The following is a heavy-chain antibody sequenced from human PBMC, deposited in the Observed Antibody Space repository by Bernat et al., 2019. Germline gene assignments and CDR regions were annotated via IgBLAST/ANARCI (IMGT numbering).Heavy chain of an antibody. CDR3: ASVGGSGTLDAFDI. Sequence: QVQLVESGGGVVQPGRSLRLSCAASGFTFSSYGMHWVRQAPGKGLEWVAVIWYDGSNKYYADSVKGRFTISRDNSKNTLYLQMNSLRAEDTAVYYCASVGGSGTLDAFDIWGQGTMVTVSS. D-gene: IGHD3-10*01. V-gene: IGHV3-33*01. CDR2: IWYDGSNK. J-gene: IGHJ3*02. CDR1: GFTFSSYG.